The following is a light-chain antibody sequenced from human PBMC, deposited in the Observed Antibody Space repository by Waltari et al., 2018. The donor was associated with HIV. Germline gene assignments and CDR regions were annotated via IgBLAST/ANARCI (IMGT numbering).Light chain of an antibody. CDR1: QSLLYRSNNRNY. Sequence: IVMTQSPDSLAVSLGERATINCKSSQSLLYRSNNRNYLGWYKQRPGQPPKLLIYWASTRESGVPDRFSGSGSWTDFTLTINGLQAEDVAVYYCQQYYNTPLSFGGGTKVEIK. J-gene: IGKJ4*01. CDR2: WAS. V-gene: IGKV4-1*01. CDR3: QQYYNTPLS.